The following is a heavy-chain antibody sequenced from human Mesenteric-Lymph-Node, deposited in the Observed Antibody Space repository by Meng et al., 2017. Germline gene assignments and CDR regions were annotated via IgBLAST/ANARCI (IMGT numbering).Heavy chain of an antibody. CDR3: ARIVGVPGWFDP. V-gene: IGHV4-30-4*01. CDR1: GGSISSGDYY. CDR2: IYYSGST. J-gene: IGHJ5*01. D-gene: IGHD1-26*01. Sequence: QVQLQESGPGLVKPSQTLSLTCSVSGGSISSGDYYWSWIRQPPGKGLEWIGYIYYSGSTQYNPSLKSRITISRDMSKNQFSLKLSSVTAADTAVYYCARIVGVPGWFDPWEKGTLVTVSS.